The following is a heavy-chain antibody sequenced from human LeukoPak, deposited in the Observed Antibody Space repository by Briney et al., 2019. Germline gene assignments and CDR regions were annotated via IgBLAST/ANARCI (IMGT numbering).Heavy chain of an antibody. V-gene: IGHV3-23*01. CDR2: ISGSGGST. D-gene: IGHD3-10*01. CDR3: ARDTYGSGSSASAFDI. CDR1: GFTFSSYG. J-gene: IGHJ3*02. Sequence: GGTLRLSCAASGFTFSSYGMSWVRQAPGKGLEWVSAISGSGGSTYYADSVKGRFTISRDNSKNTLYLQMNSLRAEDTAVYYCARDTYGSGSSASAFDIWGQGTMVTVSS.